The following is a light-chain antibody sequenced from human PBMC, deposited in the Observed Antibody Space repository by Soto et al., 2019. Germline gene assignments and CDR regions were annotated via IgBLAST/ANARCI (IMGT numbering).Light chain of an antibody. CDR1: QSISSY. V-gene: IGKV1-39*01. J-gene: IGKJ1*01. Sequence: DIQMTQSPSSLSASVGDRVTITCRASQSISSYLNWYQQKPGKAPKLLIFAASSSQGGVPSRFSGSGSGTAFSRTMSSLQTDDLATYYWQQCYSSPRTVGNGNEVEIK. CDR3: QQCYSSPRT. CDR2: AAS.